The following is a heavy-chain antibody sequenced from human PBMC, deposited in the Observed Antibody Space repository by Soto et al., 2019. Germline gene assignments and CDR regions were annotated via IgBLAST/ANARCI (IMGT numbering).Heavy chain of an antibody. CDR3: AKEDHAAMVVTTFAY. D-gene: IGHD2-21*02. V-gene: IGHV3-23*01. J-gene: IGHJ4*02. CDR2: IRHSGDTT. CDR1: GVTFSNYA. Sequence: PGWSLRLSCAVSGVTFSNYAMSWVRQAPGRGLEWVSAIRHSGDTTYYIDSVKGRFTISRDNSKNTLYLQMNSLRAEDTAVYYCAKEDHAAMVVTTFAYWGQGALVTVS.